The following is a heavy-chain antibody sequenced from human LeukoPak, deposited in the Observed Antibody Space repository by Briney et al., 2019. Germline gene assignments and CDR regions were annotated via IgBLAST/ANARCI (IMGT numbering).Heavy chain of an antibody. J-gene: IGHJ4*02. CDR2: INPVTGGT. Sequence: ASVKVSCKASGYTFTGNYMHWVRQAPRQGLEWMGWINPVTGGTNYAQRFQGRVTMTRDTSITTAYMELSRLRSDDTAVYYCARDGGVPVANDYWGQGTLVTVSS. CDR3: ARDGGVPVANDY. CDR1: GYTFTGNY. V-gene: IGHV1-2*02. D-gene: IGHD2-2*01.